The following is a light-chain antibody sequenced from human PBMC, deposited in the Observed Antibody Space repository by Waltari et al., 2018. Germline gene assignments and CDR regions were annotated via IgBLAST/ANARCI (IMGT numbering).Light chain of an antibody. Sequence: EIVMTQSPATLSVSPGERATLSCRASQNIYSKLAWYQQKPGQAPRLLIYGASNRAPGIPARFSGSGSGTEFTLTISSLQSEDSAVYYCQQYTNWPPMYSFGQGTKLEIK. CDR3: QQYTNWPPMYS. J-gene: IGKJ2*01. V-gene: IGKV3-15*01. CDR1: QNIYSK. CDR2: GAS.